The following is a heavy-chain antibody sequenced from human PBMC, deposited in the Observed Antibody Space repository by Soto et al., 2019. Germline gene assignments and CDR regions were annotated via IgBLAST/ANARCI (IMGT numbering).Heavy chain of an antibody. CDR1: GYSFTSYY. D-gene: IGHD2-15*01. V-gene: IGHV1-46*01. Sequence: QVQMVQSGAEVKKPGASVKVSCKTSGYSFTSYYVHWIRQAPGRGLEWMGVIRPHGGSTDYAQKFQGRVTMTSDTPTTTVYMDLSSLRSDDTAVYYCARVEGRAADERDWVQGTLVTVSS. J-gene: IGHJ4*02. CDR2: IRPHGGST. CDR3: ARVEGRAADERD.